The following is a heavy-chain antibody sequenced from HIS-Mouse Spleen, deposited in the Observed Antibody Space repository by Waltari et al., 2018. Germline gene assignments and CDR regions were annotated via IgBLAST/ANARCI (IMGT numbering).Heavy chain of an antibody. CDR3: AVTIFGVVIPEYFQH. Sequence: EVQLLESGGGLVQPGGSLRLSCAASVFTFSSYALSWVRQAPGKGLEWVSAIRGSGGSTYYADSVKGRFTISRDNSKNTLYLQMNSLRAEDTAVYYCAVTIFGVVIPEYFQHWGQGTLVTVSS. CDR2: IRGSGGST. D-gene: IGHD3-3*01. J-gene: IGHJ1*01. V-gene: IGHV3-23*01. CDR1: VFTFSSYA.